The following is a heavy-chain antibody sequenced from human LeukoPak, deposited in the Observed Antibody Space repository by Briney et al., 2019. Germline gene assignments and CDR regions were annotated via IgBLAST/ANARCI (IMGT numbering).Heavy chain of an antibody. D-gene: IGHD3-22*01. V-gene: IGHV4-59*08. CDR2: IYYSGST. J-gene: IGHJ3*01. CDR3: AGATYYYDSSGYYP. CDR1: GGSISSYY. Sequence: SETLSLTCTVSGGSISSYYWSWIRQPPGKGQEWIGYIYYSGSTNYNPSLKSRVTISVDTSKNQFSLKLSSVTAADTAVYYCAGATYYYDSSGYYPWGQGTMVTVSS.